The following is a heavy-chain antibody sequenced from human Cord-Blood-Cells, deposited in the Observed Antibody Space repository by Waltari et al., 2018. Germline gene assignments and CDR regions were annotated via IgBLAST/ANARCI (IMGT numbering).Heavy chain of an antibody. CDR1: GFTFSSYA. D-gene: IGHD3-10*01. CDR2: FRGIGGST. CDR3: AKDRRVRGVIITSFDY. V-gene: IGHV3-23*01. J-gene: IGHJ4*02. Sequence: EVQLLESGGGLVQPGGSLRLSCAASGFTFSSYAMSWVRQAPGEGLVCVSSFRGIGGSTYHADSVRCRFTISRDNSKNTLYLQMNSLRAEETAVYYCAKDRRVRGVIITSFDYWGQGTLVTVSS.